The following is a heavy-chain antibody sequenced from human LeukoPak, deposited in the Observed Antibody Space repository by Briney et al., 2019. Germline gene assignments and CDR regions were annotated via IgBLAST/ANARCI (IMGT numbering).Heavy chain of an antibody. V-gene: IGHV3-30*02. D-gene: IGHD2-15*01. CDR1: GFTFSSYG. J-gene: IGHJ4*02. CDR3: AKLTLLGYCSGGSCYDRRVFDY. CDR2: IRYDGSNK. Sequence: GGSLRLSCAASGFTFSSYGMHWVRQAPGKGLEWAAFIRYDGSNKYYADSVKGRFTISRDNSKNTLYLQMNSLRAEDTAVYYCAKLTLLGYCSGGSCYDRRVFDYWGQGTLVTVSS.